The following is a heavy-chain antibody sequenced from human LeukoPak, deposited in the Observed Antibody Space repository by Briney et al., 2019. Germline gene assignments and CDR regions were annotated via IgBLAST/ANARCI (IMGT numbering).Heavy chain of an antibody. CDR3: GREGWDSYCGGDCYSLVWYFDL. CDR2: INPNSGGT. Sequence: ASVKVSCKASGYTFTGYYMHWVRQAPGQGLEWMGRINPNSGGTNYAQKFQGRVTMTRDTSISTAYMELSRLRSDDTAVYYCGREGWDSYCGGDCYSLVWYFDLWGRGTLVTVSS. J-gene: IGHJ2*01. CDR1: GYTFTGYY. D-gene: IGHD2-21*02. V-gene: IGHV1-2*06.